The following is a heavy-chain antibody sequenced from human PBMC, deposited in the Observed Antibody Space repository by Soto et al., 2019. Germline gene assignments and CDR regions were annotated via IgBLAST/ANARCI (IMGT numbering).Heavy chain of an antibody. CDR2: IYWNDDK. Sequence: SGPTLVNPTQTLTLTCTFSGFSLSTSGVGVGWIRQPPGKALEWLALIYWNDDKRYSPSLKSRLTITKDTSKNQVVLTMTNMDPVDTATYYCAHSDSSSWYVFDWFDPWGQGTLVTVSS. V-gene: IGHV2-5*01. D-gene: IGHD6-13*01. CDR1: GFSLSTSGVG. J-gene: IGHJ5*02. CDR3: AHSDSSSWYVFDWFDP.